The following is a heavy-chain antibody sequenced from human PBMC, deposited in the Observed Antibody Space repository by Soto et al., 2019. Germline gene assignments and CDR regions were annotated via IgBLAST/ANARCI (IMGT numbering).Heavy chain of an antibody. D-gene: IGHD6-13*01. J-gene: IGHJ6*02. CDR1: GFTFSSYE. V-gene: IGHV3-48*03. CDR3: ARDQEAGSFFPYYYGMDV. Sequence: GGSLRLSCATSGFTFSSYEMNWVRQSPGKGLEWVSYISSSGSTIYYADSVKGRFTISRDNAKNSLYLQMDSLRAEDTAVYYCARDQEAGSFFPYYYGMDVWGQGTTVTVSS. CDR2: ISSSGSTI.